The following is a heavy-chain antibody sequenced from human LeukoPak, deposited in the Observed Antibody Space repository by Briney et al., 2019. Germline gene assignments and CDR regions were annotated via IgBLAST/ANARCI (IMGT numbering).Heavy chain of an antibody. CDR3: AKRGIAVTGNNY. CDR2: ISGSGGST. Sequence: GGSLRLSCVASGFSFSSYAMSWVRQAPGKALEWVASISGSGGSTSYADSVKGRFTISRDNSKNTLYVQMNSLSAEDTAIYYCAKRGIAVTGNNYWGQGTLVTVSS. CDR1: GFSFSSYA. V-gene: IGHV3-23*01. D-gene: IGHD6-19*01. J-gene: IGHJ4*02.